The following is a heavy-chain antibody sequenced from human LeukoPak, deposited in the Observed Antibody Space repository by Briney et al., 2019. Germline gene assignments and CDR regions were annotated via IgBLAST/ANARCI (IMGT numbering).Heavy chain of an antibody. J-gene: IGHJ6*02. CDR1: GLPFSSYG. CDR2: ISSTGNTI. D-gene: IGHD3-22*01. V-gene: IGHV3-48*04. Sequence: GGSLRLSCAASGLPFSSYGMHWVSQAPGKGLEWVSYISSTGNTIYYADSVKGRFTISRDNAKNSLYMQMNSLRAEDTAVYHCARERYDSSGYYSGITYYYGLDVWGQGTTVTVSS. CDR3: ARERYDSSGYYSGITYYYGLDV.